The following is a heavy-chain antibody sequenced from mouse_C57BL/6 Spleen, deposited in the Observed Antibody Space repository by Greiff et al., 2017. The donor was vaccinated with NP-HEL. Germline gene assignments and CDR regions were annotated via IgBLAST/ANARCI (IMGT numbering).Heavy chain of an antibody. J-gene: IGHJ2*01. CDR3: TRRDYGSATENFDY. D-gene: IGHD1-1*01. CDR2: IDPETGGP. Sequence: QVQLQQSGAELVRPGASVTLSCKASGYTFTDYEMHWVKQTPVPGLEWIGAIDPETGGPASNQTFKGKAILTAGKSSSTAYMELRSLTSEDSAVYYCTRRDYGSATENFDYWGQGTTLTVSS. V-gene: IGHV1-15*01. CDR1: GYTFTDYE.